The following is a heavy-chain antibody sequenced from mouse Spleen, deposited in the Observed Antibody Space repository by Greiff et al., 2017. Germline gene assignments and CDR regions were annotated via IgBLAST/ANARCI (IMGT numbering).Heavy chain of an antibody. CDR3: ARKDGDYDAMDY. D-gene: IGHD2-13*01. CDR1: GYTFTSYT. J-gene: IGHJ4*01. V-gene: IGHV1-4*01. CDR2: INPSSGYT. Sequence: VQLQQSGAELARPGASVKMSCKASGYTFTSYTMHWVKQRPGQGLEWIGYINPSSGYTKYNQKFKDKATLTADKSSSTAYMQLSSLTSEDSAVYYCARKDGDYDAMDYWGQGTSVTVSS.